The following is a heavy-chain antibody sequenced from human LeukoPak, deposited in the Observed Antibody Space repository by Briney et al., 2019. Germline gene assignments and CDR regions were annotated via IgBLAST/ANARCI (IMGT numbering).Heavy chain of an antibody. V-gene: IGHV3-23*01. CDR1: GFTFSNYA. CDR3: AKVSSGWYKGEYCYYYYMDV. CDR2: ITGSGAYT. D-gene: IGHD6-19*01. Sequence: PGGSLRLSCTASGFTFSNYAMTWVRQAPGKGLEWVSAITGSGAYTNYADSVKGRFTISRDNSKNTIYLQMNGLRAEDTAVYYCAKVSSGWYKGEYCYYYYMDVWGKGTTVTISS. J-gene: IGHJ6*03.